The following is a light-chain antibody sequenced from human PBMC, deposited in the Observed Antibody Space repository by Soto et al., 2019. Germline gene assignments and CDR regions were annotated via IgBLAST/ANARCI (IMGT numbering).Light chain of an antibody. CDR3: SSYTSSSTLV. Sequence: QSALTQPASVSGSPGQSITISCTGTSSDVGGYNYVSWYQQYPGRAPKLMIYEVRNRPSGVSDRFSGSKSGNTASLTISVIQAEDEANYYCSSYTSSSTLVFGGGTKLTVL. J-gene: IGLJ2*01. CDR1: SSDVGGYNY. V-gene: IGLV2-14*01. CDR2: EVR.